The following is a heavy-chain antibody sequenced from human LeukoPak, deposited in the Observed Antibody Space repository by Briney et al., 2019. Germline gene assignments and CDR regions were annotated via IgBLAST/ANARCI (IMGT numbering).Heavy chain of an antibody. J-gene: IGHJ4*02. V-gene: IGHV4-30-4*08. Sequence: ESSQTLSLTRTVSGGSISSGDYYWSWIRRPPGKGLEWIGYIYYSGSTYYNPSLKSRVTISVDTSKNQFSLKLSSVTAADTAVYYCARATWIQLWFDYWGQGTLVTVSS. D-gene: IGHD5-18*01. CDR3: ARATWIQLWFDY. CDR1: GGSISSGDYY. CDR2: IYYSGST.